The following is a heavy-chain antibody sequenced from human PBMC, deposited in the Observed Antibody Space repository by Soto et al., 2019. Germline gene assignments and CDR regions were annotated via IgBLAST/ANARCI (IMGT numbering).Heavy chain of an antibody. CDR1: GYTFTSYI. J-gene: IGHJ5*02. CDR3: AREPHITEASWFDP. V-gene: IGHV1-3*01. CDR2: INAGNGNT. D-gene: IGHD1-20*01. Sequence: GASVKVSCKASGYTFTSYIMHWVRPAPGQRLEWMGWINAGNGNTKYSQKFQGRVTITRDTSATTAYVEVSSLTSEDTALYYCAREPHITEASWFDPWGQGTLVTVSS.